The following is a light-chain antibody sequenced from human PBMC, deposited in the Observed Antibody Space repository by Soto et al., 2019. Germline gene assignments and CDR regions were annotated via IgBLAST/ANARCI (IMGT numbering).Light chain of an antibody. Sequence: DIVMTQSPGTLSLSPGDRATLSCRASQSVAGAYVAWYQQRPGQAPRLLISEASSRATGIPDRFSGSGSGTDFTLTIDRLEPEDFAMYYCQQHGVSPITFGQGTRLEIK. V-gene: IGKV3-20*01. CDR2: EAS. CDR3: QQHGVSPIT. J-gene: IGKJ5*01. CDR1: QSVAGAY.